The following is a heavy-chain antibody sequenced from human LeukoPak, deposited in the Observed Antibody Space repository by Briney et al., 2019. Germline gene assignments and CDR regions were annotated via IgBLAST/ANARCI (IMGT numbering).Heavy chain of an antibody. CDR2: IYYGGSS. CDR1: GCSISSYY. CDR3: AGAGAEADYYYYYYYMDV. J-gene: IGHJ6*03. V-gene: IGHV4-59*01. Sequence: PSETLSLTCTVSGCSISSYYWSWIRQPPGKGLEWIGFIYYGGSSNYNPSLKSGVTISVDTSRNQFSLKLSSGTAADRAVYYYAGAGAEADYYYYYYYMDVWGKGTTVTISS. D-gene: IGHD2-15*01.